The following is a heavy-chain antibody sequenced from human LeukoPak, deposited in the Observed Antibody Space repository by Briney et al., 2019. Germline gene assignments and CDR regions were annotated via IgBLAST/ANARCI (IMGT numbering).Heavy chain of an antibody. Sequence: ASVKVSCKASGYTFTGYYMHWVRQAPGQGLEWMGWINPKSGGTNYAQKFQGRITMTRDTSISTAYTELSRLRSDDTAVYYCASTGAYSYYYYMDVWGKGTTVTVSS. CDR1: GYTFTGYY. D-gene: IGHD1-14*01. CDR3: ASTGAYSYYYYMDV. J-gene: IGHJ6*03. V-gene: IGHV1-2*02. CDR2: INPKSGGT.